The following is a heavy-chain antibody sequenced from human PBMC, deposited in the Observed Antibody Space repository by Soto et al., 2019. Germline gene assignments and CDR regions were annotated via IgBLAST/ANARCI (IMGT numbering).Heavy chain of an antibody. CDR3: ATMKRARLDS. Sequence: QEQVVQSGPAMKEPGSSVKVSCRASGIMSSGYGFSWVRQAHGQGLEWVGMINPILDATHYAQNLQGRVSLSVDKSTETAYLEVTSLRPQDTAIYFCATMKRARLDSWGRGTVVTVSS. CDR2: INPILDAT. D-gene: IGHD6-25*01. J-gene: IGHJ4*02. CDR1: GIMSSGYG. V-gene: IGHV1-69*09.